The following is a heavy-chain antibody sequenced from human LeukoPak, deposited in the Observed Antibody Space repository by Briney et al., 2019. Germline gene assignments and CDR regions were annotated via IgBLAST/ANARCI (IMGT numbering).Heavy chain of an antibody. D-gene: IGHD2-2*01. V-gene: IGHV4-59*01. CDR1: GGSISGYY. CDR3: ARTFTAGYCSSTSCSGEGVYFDY. CDR2: VSYSGST. J-gene: IGHJ4*02. Sequence: SETLSLTCTVSGGSISGYYWSWIRQPPGKGLEWIGYVSYSGSTNYDPPLKSRVTISVDTSKNQFSLKLSSVTAEDTAVYYCARTFTAGYCSSTSCSGEGVYFDYWGQGTLVTVSS.